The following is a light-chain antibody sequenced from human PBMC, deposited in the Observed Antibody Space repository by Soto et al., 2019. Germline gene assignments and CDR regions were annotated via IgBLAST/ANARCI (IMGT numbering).Light chain of an antibody. CDR3: QQDYSTPWT. Sequence: DIVVTPSPDSLAVSLGERATINCKSSPSVLYDSNHKNYLAWYQQKPGQPPKLLIYWASTRESGVADRFSGSGSGTDFTLTISSLQAEDVAVYYCQQDYSTPWTFGQGTKVDIK. CDR1: PSVLYDSNHKNY. CDR2: WAS. V-gene: IGKV4-1*01. J-gene: IGKJ1*01.